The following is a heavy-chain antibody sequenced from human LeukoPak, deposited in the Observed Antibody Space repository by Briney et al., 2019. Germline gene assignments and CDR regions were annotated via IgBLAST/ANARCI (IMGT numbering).Heavy chain of an antibody. J-gene: IGHJ4*02. CDR2: IYYSEMT. Sequence: SQTLSLTCTVSGGAINSHCWGWIRQPPGQRLQWIGDIYYSEMTNYNPSLRTPVTISVYTSKNQLSLKLTSVLAADTAMYYCVRRDNTGWNYFDHWGQGILVTVSS. D-gene: IGHD6-19*01. CDR1: GGAINSHC. CDR3: VRRDNTGWNYFDH. V-gene: IGHV4-59*08.